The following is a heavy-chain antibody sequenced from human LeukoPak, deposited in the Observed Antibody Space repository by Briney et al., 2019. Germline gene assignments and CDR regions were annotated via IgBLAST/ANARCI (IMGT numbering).Heavy chain of an antibody. D-gene: IGHD3-10*01. CDR1: GFTLSSYW. CDR3: ARDWSLLWSLSYYYYMDV. CDR2: IKQEGSEK. V-gene: IGHV3-7*01. J-gene: IGHJ6*03. Sequence: VGSLRLSCAAAGFTLSSYWMTWVRQAPGKGLEWVANIKQEGSEKDYLDSLKGRFIISGDNAENSLFLKMNSLSAEDPAVYYCARDWSLLWSLSYYYYMDVWGKGTTVTVSS.